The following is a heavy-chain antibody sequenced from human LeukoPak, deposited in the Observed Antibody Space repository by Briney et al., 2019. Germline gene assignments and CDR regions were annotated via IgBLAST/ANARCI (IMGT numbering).Heavy chain of an antibody. CDR2: ISPYNGNT. J-gene: IGHJ6*03. CDR3: ARDQGGDYRYYYYYYMDV. CDR1: GYTFTRYG. Sequence: GSAVKVSCKASGYTFTRYGIPWVRQAPGQGLEWMGWISPYNGNTNYVQKLQGRVTMTTDISTSTAYMELRSLRSDDTAVYYCARDQGGDYRYYYYYYMDVWGKGTTVTVSS. V-gene: IGHV1-18*01. D-gene: IGHD4-17*01.